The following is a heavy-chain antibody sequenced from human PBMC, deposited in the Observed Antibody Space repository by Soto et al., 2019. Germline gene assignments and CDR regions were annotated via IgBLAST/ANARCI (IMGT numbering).Heavy chain of an antibody. Sequence: ASVKVSSKASGYTFTSYGISWVRQAPGQGLEWLGWISAYNGNTNYAQKLQGRVTMTTDTSTSTAYMELRSLRSDDTAVYYCARDPGLRSANPDIWFGRRGQGTLVTVSS. CDR3: ARDPGLRSANPDIWFGR. J-gene: IGHJ5*02. CDR2: ISAYNGNT. D-gene: IGHD2-15*01. V-gene: IGHV1-18*04. CDR1: GYTFTSYG.